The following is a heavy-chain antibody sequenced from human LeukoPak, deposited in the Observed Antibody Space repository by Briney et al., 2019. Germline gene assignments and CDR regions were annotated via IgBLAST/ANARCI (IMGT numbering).Heavy chain of an antibody. CDR2: ISGSGGST. Sequence: GGSLRLSCAASGFTFSSYAMSWVRQAPGKGLEWVSAISGSGGSTYYADSVKGRFTISRDNSKNTLYLQMNSLRAEDTAVYYCAKGHPAYYYDSSGYTYWGQGTLVTVSS. CDR1: GFTFSSYA. V-gene: IGHV3-23*01. CDR3: AKGHPAYYYDSSGYTY. J-gene: IGHJ4*02. D-gene: IGHD3-22*01.